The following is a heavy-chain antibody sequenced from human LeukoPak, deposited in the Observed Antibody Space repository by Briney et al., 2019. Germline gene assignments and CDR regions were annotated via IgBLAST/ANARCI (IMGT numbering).Heavy chain of an antibody. CDR3: AKDQEAQQQLVPVGISDY. V-gene: IGHV3-30*18. D-gene: IGHD6-13*01. CDR1: GFTFSNYG. J-gene: IGHJ4*02. Sequence: PRRSLRPSCAASGFTFSNYGMHWVRQAPGKGLEWVAVISYDGSNKFYADSVKGRFTISRDNSKNTLYLQMSSPKTDDTAMYYCAKDQEAQQQLVPVGISDYWGQGTLVTVSS. CDR2: ISYDGSNK.